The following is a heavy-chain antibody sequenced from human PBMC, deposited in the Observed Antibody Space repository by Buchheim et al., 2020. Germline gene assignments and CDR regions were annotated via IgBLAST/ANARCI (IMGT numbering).Heavy chain of an antibody. V-gene: IGHV4-39*01. CDR3: ASQVTMIVVAAEFDY. CDR2: IYYSGST. J-gene: IGHJ4*02. D-gene: IGHD3-22*01. CDR1: GGSISSSSYY. Sequence: QLQLQESGPGLVKPSETLSLTCTVSGGSISSSSYYWGWIRPPPGKGLAWIGSIYYSGSTYYHPSLKSRVTISVDTSKTKFSLKLSSVTAADTAVYYCASQVTMIVVAAEFDYWGQGTL.